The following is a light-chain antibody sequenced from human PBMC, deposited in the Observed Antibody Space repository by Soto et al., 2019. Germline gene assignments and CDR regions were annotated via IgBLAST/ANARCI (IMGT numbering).Light chain of an antibody. CDR2: GAS. CDR1: QSVGSH. V-gene: IGKV3-15*01. J-gene: IGKJ3*01. Sequence: VMTQSPATLSLSPGERATLSCRASQSVGSHLAWYQQRPGQAPRLLIYGASYRATGISARFSGSGSGTDFTLTISSLQSEDFAVYYCQQHDNWPPFTFGPGTKVDIK. CDR3: QQHDNWPPFT.